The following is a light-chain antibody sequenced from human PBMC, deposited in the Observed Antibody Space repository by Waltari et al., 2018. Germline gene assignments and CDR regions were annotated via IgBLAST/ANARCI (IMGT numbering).Light chain of an antibody. J-gene: IGKJ1*01. CDR1: QCVSRF. V-gene: IGKV3-20*01. CDR2: DAS. CDR3: QKYGTLPAT. Sequence: EIVLTQSPGTLSLSPGERATLSCRASQCVSRFLAWYQQKPGQAPRLLIYDASTRVTGIPDRFSGSGSGTDFSLTISRLEPEDFAVYYCQKYGTLPATFGQGTKVEVK.